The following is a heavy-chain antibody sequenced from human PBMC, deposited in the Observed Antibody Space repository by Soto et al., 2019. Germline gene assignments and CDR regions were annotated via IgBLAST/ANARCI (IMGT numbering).Heavy chain of an antibody. V-gene: IGHV4-61*01. Sequence: SETLSLTCSVSGGSVSNKTYYWSWIRQPPGKRLEWIGYVYYSGTTNYNPSLKSRVTISVDLSKNQFSLRLSSVTTSDTALYYCARTTAVPNTLRSRYFFDYWGQGTLVTVSS. D-gene: IGHD4-17*01. CDR3: ARTTAVPNTLRSRYFFDY. CDR1: GGSVSNKTYY. J-gene: IGHJ4*02. CDR2: VYYSGTT.